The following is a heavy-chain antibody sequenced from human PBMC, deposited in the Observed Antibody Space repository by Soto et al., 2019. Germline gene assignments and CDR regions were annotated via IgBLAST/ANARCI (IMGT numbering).Heavy chain of an antibody. Sequence: QLQLQESGPGLVKPSETLSLTCTVSGGSISSSSYYWGWIRQPPGKGLEWIGSIYYSGSTYYNPSLKSRVTISVDTSKNQFSLKLSSVTAADTAVYYCARHASYTMVRGNDAFDIWGQGTMVTVSS. CDR3: ARHASYTMVRGNDAFDI. D-gene: IGHD3-10*01. CDR1: GGSISSSSYY. V-gene: IGHV4-39*01. CDR2: IYYSGST. J-gene: IGHJ3*02.